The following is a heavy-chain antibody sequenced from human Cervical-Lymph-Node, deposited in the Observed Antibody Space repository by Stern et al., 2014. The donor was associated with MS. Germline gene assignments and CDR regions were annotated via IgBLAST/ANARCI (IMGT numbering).Heavy chain of an antibody. CDR2: TYYSGST. V-gene: IGHV4-59*01. D-gene: IGHD4-23*01. J-gene: IGHJ4*02. CDR3: ARGYGGNPIDY. CDR1: GGSISSYY. Sequence: QVQLQESGPGLVKPSETLSLTCTVSGGSISSYYWSWIRQPPGKGLEWIGYTYYSGSTNYNPSLKSRVPISVDTSKNQFSLTAADTAVYYCARGYGGNPIDYWGQGTLVTVSS.